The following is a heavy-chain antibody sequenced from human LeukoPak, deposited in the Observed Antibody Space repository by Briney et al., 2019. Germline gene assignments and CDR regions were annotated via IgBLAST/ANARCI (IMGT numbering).Heavy chain of an antibody. Sequence: GGSLRLSCAASGFTFSNYAMTWVRQAPGQGLEWVSGISGSGTSTYYAGSVEGRFTISRDNSKNTLYLQMSSLRAEDTAIYYCAKVRVYVAVASFDYWGQGILVTVSS. CDR2: ISGSGTST. D-gene: IGHD6-19*01. CDR3: AKVRVYVAVASFDY. V-gene: IGHV3-23*01. CDR1: GFTFSNYA. J-gene: IGHJ4*02.